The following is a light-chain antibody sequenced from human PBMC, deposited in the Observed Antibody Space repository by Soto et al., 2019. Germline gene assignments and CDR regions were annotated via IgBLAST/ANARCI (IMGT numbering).Light chain of an antibody. V-gene: IGKV3-15*01. Sequence: VVMTQSPATLSVSXGERATLSCRASQSVRTKLALYHQKPGQAXRPLIDGSSTRGTGITARFSGSGFGKEVILTINSLQPDDFATYDCQQYKSYWTFGQGTKVDI. CDR3: QQYKSYWT. CDR1: QSVRTK. CDR2: GSS. J-gene: IGKJ1*01.